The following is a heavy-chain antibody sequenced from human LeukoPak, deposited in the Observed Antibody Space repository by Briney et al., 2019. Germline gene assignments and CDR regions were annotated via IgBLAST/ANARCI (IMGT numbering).Heavy chain of an antibody. D-gene: IGHD1-26*01. CDR3: ARLVGATLHSYFDY. CDR2: IIPIFGTA. Sequence: GASVKVSCKASGYTITRYDINWVRQATGQGLEWMGGIIPIFGTANYAQKFQGRVTITADESTSTAYMELSSLRSEDTAVYYCARLVGATLHSYFDYWGQGTLVTVSS. CDR1: GYTITRYD. V-gene: IGHV1-69*13. J-gene: IGHJ4*02.